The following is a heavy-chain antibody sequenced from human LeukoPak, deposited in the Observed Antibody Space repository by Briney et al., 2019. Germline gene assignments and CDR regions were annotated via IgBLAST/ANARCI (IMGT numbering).Heavy chain of an antibody. CDR2: FDPERGET. CDR3: ATGSIVYDF. D-gene: IGHD1-26*01. J-gene: IGHJ4*02. Sequence: ASVKVSCKVSGHSLTKFTMEWVRQAPAKGREGMGGFDPERGETIPAQKFQGRFTMTEDTSTDTAYMELNSLTSEDTAVYYCATGSIVYDFWGQGALVTVSS. CDR1: GHSLTKFT. V-gene: IGHV1-24*01.